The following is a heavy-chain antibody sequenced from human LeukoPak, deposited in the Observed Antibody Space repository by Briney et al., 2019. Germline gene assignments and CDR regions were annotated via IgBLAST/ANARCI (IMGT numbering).Heavy chain of an antibody. CDR1: GGSINSYY. J-gene: IGHJ5*02. CDR3: ARARDGHINNWFDP. CDR2: IYYSGST. D-gene: IGHD5-24*01. V-gene: IGHV4-59*01. Sequence: PSETLSLTCTVSGGSINSYYWSWIRQPPGKGLEWIGYIYYSGSTNYNPPLKSRVTISVDTSKNQFSLKMSSVTAADTAVYYCARARDGHINNWFDPWGQGTLVIVSS.